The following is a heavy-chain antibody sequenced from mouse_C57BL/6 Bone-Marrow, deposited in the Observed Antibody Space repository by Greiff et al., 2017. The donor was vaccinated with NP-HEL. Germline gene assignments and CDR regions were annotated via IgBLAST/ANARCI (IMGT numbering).Heavy chain of an antibody. J-gene: IGHJ3*01. D-gene: IGHD2-3*01. CDR1: GYSITSGYY. CDR2: ISYDGSN. CDR3: ARVEWLLPPWFAY. Sequence: EVKLMESGPGLVKPSQSLSLTCSVTGYSITSGYYWNWIRQFPGNKLEWMGYISYDGSNNYNPSLKNRISITRDTSKNQFFLKLNSVTTEDTATYYCARVEWLLPPWFAYWGQGTLVTVSA. V-gene: IGHV3-6*01.